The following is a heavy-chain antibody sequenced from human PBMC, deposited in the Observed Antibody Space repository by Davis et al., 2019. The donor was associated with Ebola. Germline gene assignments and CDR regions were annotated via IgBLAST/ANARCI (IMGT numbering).Heavy chain of an antibody. J-gene: IGHJ4*02. CDR1: GFTFSSYD. D-gene: IGHD1-1*01. CDR2: ISGSGGST. CDR3: AKVAGGWNGKYDY. V-gene: IGHV3-23*01. Sequence: PGGSLRLSCAASGFTFSSYDMSWVRQAPGKGLEWVSAISGSGGSTYYADSVKGRLTISRDNSKNTLYLQMNSLGAEDTAVYYCAKVAGGWNGKYDYWGQGTLVTVSS.